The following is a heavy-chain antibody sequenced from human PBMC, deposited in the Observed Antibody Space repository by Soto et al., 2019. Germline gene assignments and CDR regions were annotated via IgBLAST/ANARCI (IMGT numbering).Heavy chain of an antibody. CDR1: GFAFSTYG. CDR3: AKHAEQCRGSFYLYPMDV. CDR2: LNSAGST. V-gene: IGHV3-23*01. J-gene: IGHJ6*02. D-gene: IGHD6-19*01. Sequence: GGSLRLSCAASGFAFSTYGMSWVRQAPGRGLEWVSGLNSAGSTYYAASVQGRFTISRDKTKNTLYLQMNNLRVEDTAAYYCAKHAEQCRGSFYLYPMDVWGRGTTVTVSS.